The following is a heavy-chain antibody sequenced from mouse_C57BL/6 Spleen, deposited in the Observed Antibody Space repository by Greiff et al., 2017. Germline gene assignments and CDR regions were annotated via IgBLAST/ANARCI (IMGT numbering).Heavy chain of an antibody. Sequence: VQLQQSGHERVKPGDEGTRAGQSSCSSFIISFINWVKQRPGKGLEWIGRIYPGDGDTNYNGKFKGKATLTADKSSSTAYMQLSSLTSEDSAVYFCAPGTGGYYAMDYWGQGTSVTVSS. J-gene: IGHJ4*01. CDR3: APGTGGYYAMDY. V-gene: IGHV1-82*01. CDR1: CSSFIISF. D-gene: IGHD4-1*01. CDR2: IYPGDGDT.